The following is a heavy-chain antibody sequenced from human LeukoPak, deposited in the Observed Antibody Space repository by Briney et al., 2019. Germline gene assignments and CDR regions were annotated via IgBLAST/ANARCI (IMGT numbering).Heavy chain of an antibody. Sequence: ASVKVSCKASGYTFTNYGISWVRQAPGQGLEWMGWISAYNGNTNYAQKLQGRVTMTTDTSTSTAYMELRSLRSDDKAVYYCALVDDFWSGYHFDYWGKGTLVSVSS. V-gene: IGHV1-18*01. CDR2: ISAYNGNT. CDR1: GYTFTNYG. CDR3: ALVDDFWSGYHFDY. D-gene: IGHD3-3*01. J-gene: IGHJ4*02.